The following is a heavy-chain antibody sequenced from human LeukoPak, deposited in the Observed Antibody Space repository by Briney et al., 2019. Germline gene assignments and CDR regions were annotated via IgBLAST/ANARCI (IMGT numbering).Heavy chain of an antibody. CDR1: GFTFSSYS. J-gene: IGHJ4*02. D-gene: IGHD6-13*01. CDR3: ARTGYSTTSVYFDY. Sequence: AGGSLRLSCAASGFTFSSYSMNWVRQAPGKGLEWVSSISSSSSYIYYADSVKGRFTISRDNAKNSLYLQMNSLRAEDTAVYYCARTGYSTTSVYFDYWGQGTLVTVSS. V-gene: IGHV3-21*04. CDR2: ISSSSSYI.